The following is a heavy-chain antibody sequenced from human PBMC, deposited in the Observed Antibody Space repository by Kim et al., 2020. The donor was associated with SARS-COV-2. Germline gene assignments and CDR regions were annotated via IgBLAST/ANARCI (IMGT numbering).Heavy chain of an antibody. J-gene: IGHJ4*02. Sequence: GSVTGYADFVKGRFTISREKAKNTLYLQINSLRAEDTVKYYCTIPLEMTYSWGQGTLVTVSS. V-gene: IGHV3-74*01. CDR3: TIPLEMTYS. CDR2: GSVT. D-gene: IGHD1-1*01.